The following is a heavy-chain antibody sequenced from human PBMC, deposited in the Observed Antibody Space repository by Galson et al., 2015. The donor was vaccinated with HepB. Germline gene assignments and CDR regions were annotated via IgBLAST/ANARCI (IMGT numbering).Heavy chain of an antibody. J-gene: IGHJ5*02. CDR2: IYPHNSDT. CDR1: GYRFTDYW. V-gene: IGHV5-51*01. D-gene: IGHD3-22*01. Sequence: QSGAEMKKPGESLKISCEGSGYRFTDYWIGWVRQMPGKGLEWMGIIYPHNSDTRYSPSFQGQVTISADKSISTAYLQWSSLKASDTAMYYCARVQDFYDSSGYNRGWFDPWGQGTLVTVSS. CDR3: ARVQDFYDSSGYNRGWFDP.